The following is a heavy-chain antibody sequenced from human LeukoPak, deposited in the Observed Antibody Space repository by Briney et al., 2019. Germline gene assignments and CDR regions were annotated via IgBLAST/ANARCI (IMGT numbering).Heavy chain of an antibody. CDR1: GGTFSSYA. D-gene: IGHD2-21*02. CDR2: IIPIFGTA. J-gene: IGHJ3*02. V-gene: IGHV1-69*05. CDR3: ARGPIVVVTAMLDAFDI. Sequence: GSSVKVSCKAPGGTFSSYAISWVRQAPGQGLEWMGRIIPIFGTANYAQKFQGRVTITTDESTSTAYMELSSLRSEDTAVYYCARGPIVVVTAMLDAFDIWGQGTMVTVSS.